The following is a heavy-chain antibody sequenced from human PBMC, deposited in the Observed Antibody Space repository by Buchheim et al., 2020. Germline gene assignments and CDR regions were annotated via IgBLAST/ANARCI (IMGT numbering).Heavy chain of an antibody. V-gene: IGHV1-8*01. CDR1: GYTFTSYD. CDR2: MNPNSGNT. J-gene: IGHJ6*02. Sequence: QVQLVQSGAEVKKPGASVKVSCKASGYTFTSYDINWVRQATGQGLEWMGWMNPNSGNTGYAQKFQGRVIMTRNTSISTAYMELSSLRSEDTAVYYGARLGGCSSSHSSSWYGMDVWGQGTT. D-gene: IGHD6-13*01. CDR3: ARLGGCSSSHSSSWYGMDV.